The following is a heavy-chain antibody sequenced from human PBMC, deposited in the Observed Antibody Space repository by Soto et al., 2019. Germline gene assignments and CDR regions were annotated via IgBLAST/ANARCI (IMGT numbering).Heavy chain of an antibody. D-gene: IGHD3-22*01. Sequence: QVQLVQSGAEVKKPGSSVKVSCKTSGGIFRRHPIDWVRQAPGQGLEWMGGIVPQLGRVIYPRDFQGRVTIYADELTTTSYLELSGLTSEDTAVYYCARPRTSDYESSSYYGHQFDDWGQGTLVTVSS. V-gene: IGHV1-69*01. J-gene: IGHJ4*02. CDR3: ARPRTSDYESSSYYGHQFDD. CDR2: IVPQLGRV. CDR1: GGIFRRHP.